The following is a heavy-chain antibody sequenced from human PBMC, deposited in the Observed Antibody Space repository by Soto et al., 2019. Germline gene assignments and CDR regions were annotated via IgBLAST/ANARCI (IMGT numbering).Heavy chain of an antibody. CDR3: ARAGATAMVSYIPWFDP. CDR2: IYYSGST. V-gene: IGHV4-31*03. J-gene: IGHJ5*02. CDR1: GGSISSGGYC. Sequence: PSETLSLTCTVSGGSISSGGYCWSWIRQHPGKGLEWIGYIYYSGSTYYNPSLKSRVTISVDTSKNQFSLKLSSVTAADTAVYYCARAGATAMVSYIPWFDPWGQGTLVTVSS. D-gene: IGHD5-18*01.